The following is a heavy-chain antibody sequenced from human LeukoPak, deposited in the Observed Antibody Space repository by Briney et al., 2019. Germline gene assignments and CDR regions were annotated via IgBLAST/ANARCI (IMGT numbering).Heavy chain of an antibody. CDR3: AKTNVAPRGYCFDS. D-gene: IGHD6-6*01. CDR1: GFTFSSYA. J-gene: IGHJ4*02. CDR2: ISYDGSNK. V-gene: IGHV3-30-3*01. Sequence: GGSLRLSCAASGFTFSSYAMHWVRQAPGKGLEWVAVISYDGSNKYYADSVKGRITISRDNPKNTLYLQMNSLRAEDTALYYCAKTNVAPRGYCFDSWGQGTLVTVSS.